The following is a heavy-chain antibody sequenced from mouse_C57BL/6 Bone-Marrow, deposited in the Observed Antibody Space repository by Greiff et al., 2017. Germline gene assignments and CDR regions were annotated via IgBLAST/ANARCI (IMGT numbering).Heavy chain of an antibody. V-gene: IGHV14-4*01. Sequence: DVQLQESGAELVRPGASVKLSCTASGFNIKDDYMHWVKQRPEQGLEWIGWIDPENGDTEYASKFQGKATITADTSSNTAYLQLSSLTSEDTAVYYCTTGRGPRFDYWGQGTTLTVSS. CDR1: GFNIKDDY. CDR3: TTGRGPRFDY. CDR2: IDPENGDT. J-gene: IGHJ2*01.